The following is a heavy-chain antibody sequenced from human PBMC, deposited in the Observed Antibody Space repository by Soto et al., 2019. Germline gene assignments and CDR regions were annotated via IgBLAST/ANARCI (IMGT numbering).Heavy chain of an antibody. J-gene: IGHJ6*02. D-gene: IGHD2-21*01. CDR2: INNDGSST. Sequence: EVQLVESGGGLVQPGGSLIVSCAASGFTFSSYWMHWVRQAPGKGLVWVSRINNDGSSTSYAESVKGRFTISRDNAKSTLYLEMSSLRAGDTAEYYCARDPLIGDTDYGLDVWGQGTTVTVS. CDR1: GFTFSSYW. V-gene: IGHV3-74*01. CDR3: ARDPLIGDTDYGLDV.